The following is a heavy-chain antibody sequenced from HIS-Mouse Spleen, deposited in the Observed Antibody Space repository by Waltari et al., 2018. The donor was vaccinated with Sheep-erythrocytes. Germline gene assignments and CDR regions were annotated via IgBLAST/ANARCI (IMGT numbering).Heavy chain of an antibody. D-gene: IGHD3-10*01. J-gene: IGHJ4*02. V-gene: IGHV3-74*01. CDR3: ARALSFDY. CDR1: GFTFSSYW. Sequence: EVQLVESGGGLVQPGGSLRLSCAASGFTFSSYWMNWVSQASGKGLVEVLQCNRDGSSTSYADSVKGRFTISRDNAKNTLYLPMNSLRAEDTAVYYCARALSFDYWGQGTLVTVAS. CDR2: CNRDGSST.